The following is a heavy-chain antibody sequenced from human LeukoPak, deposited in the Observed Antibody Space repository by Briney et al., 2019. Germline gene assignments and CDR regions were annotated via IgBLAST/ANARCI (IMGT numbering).Heavy chain of an antibody. D-gene: IGHD3-3*01. Sequence: SETLSLTCTVSGGSISSSSYYWGWIRQPPGKWLEWIGSIYYSGSTYYIPSLKSRVTISVDTSKNQFSLKLSSVTAADTAVYYCARRPVFDFWSGYLENYWGQGTLVTVSS. CDR2: IYYSGST. J-gene: IGHJ4*02. CDR1: GGSISSSSYY. V-gene: IGHV4-39*01. CDR3: ARRPVFDFWSGYLENY.